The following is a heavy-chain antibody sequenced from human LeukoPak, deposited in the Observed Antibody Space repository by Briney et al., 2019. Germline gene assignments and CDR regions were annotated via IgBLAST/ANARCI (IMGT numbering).Heavy chain of an antibody. CDR1: GGTFSSYA. J-gene: IGHJ5*02. CDR3: ARRRGSGWYSGWFDH. Sequence: ASVKVSRKASGGTFSSYAISWVRQAPGQGLEWMGGIIPIFGTANYAQKFQGRVTITADESTSTAYMELSSLRSEDTAVYYCARRRGSGWYSGWFDHWGQGTLVTVSS. CDR2: IIPIFGTA. D-gene: IGHD6-19*01. V-gene: IGHV1-69*13.